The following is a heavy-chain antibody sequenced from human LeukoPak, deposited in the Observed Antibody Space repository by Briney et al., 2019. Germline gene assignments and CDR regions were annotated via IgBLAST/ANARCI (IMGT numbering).Heavy chain of an antibody. CDR2: IYHNGIT. CDR3: AREANYYGSGSYFVGTFDY. V-gene: IGHV4-59*11. Sequence: SETLSLTCNVSGVSISTHYWSWIRQSPGKGLEWIGYIYHNGITNYNPSLKSRVTISIDTSKNEFSLKLTSVIAADTAVYFCAREANYYGSGSYFVGTFDYWGQGALVTVSS. D-gene: IGHD3-10*01. CDR1: GVSISTHY. J-gene: IGHJ4*02.